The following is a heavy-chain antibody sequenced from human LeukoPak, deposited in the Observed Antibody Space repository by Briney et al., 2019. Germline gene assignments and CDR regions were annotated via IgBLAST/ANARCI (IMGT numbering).Heavy chain of an antibody. CDR3: ARGSELRYFDWLSSLGGWFDP. CDR1: GYTFTSYG. CDR2: ISAYNGNT. Sequence: GASVKVSCKASGYTFTSYGISWVRQAPGQGLEWMGWISAYNGNTNYAQKLQGRVTMTTDTSTSTAYMELRSLRSDDTAVYYCARGSELRYFDWLSSLGGWFDPWGQGTLVTVSS. V-gene: IGHV1-18*01. J-gene: IGHJ5*02. D-gene: IGHD3-9*01.